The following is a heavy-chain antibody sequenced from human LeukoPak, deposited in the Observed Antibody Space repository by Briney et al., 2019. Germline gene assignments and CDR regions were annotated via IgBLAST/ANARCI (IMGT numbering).Heavy chain of an antibody. Sequence: SETLSLSSTVSGGSISIYYSSWIRQTPGKGLEWIGRIYTRGSTNYNPSLQSRVTMSLDTSKNQFSLKLISVTAADTAVYYCARDRGVRKDYYYYGMDVWGQGTTVTVSS. J-gene: IGHJ6*02. CDR1: GGSISIYY. D-gene: IGHD3-10*01. CDR2: IYTRGST. CDR3: ARDRGVRKDYYYYGMDV. V-gene: IGHV4-4*07.